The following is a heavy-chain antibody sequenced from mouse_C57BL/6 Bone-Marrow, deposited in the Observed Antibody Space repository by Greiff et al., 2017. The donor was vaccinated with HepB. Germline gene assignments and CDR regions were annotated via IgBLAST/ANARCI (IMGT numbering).Heavy chain of an antibody. CDR2: ISYSGST. CDR1: GYSITSDY. CDR3: ARSGSLYDGYAMDD. Sequence: EVKLVESGPGLAKPSQTLSLTCSVTGYSITSDYWNWIRNFPGNKLEYMGYISYSGSTYSNPSLKSRISITRDTSKNQYYLQLNSVTTEDTATYYCARSGSLYDGYAMDDWGQGTSVTVSS. J-gene: IGHJ4*01. D-gene: IGHD2-12*01. V-gene: IGHV3-8*01.